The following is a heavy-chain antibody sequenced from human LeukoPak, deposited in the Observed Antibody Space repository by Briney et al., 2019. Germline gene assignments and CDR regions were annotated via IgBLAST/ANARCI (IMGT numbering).Heavy chain of an antibody. CDR3: ARNLRTYYYHNSGYFDAFDI. J-gene: IGHJ3*02. CDR1: GYSISSGNW. CDR2: IYYTGNT. D-gene: IGHD3-22*01. Sequence: SDTLSLTCAVSGYSISSGNWWGWIRQPPGQGLEWIGYIYYTGNTNYNPSLRSRVTMSVDTSKNQFSLKLSSVTALDTAVYYCARNLRTYYYHNSGYFDAFDIWGQGTMVTVSS. V-gene: IGHV4-28*06.